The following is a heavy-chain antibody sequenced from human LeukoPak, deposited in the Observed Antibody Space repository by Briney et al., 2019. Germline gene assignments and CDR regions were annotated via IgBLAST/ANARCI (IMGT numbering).Heavy chain of an antibody. CDR3: ARSADSSGYSDY. Sequence: KTSETLSLTCTVSGGSISSYYWSWIRQPPGKGLEWIGYIYYSGSTNYNPSLKSRVTISVDTSKNQFSLKLSSVTAADTAVYYCARSADSSGYSDYWGQGTLVTVSS. V-gene: IGHV4-59*12. CDR2: IYYSGST. CDR1: GGSISSYY. J-gene: IGHJ4*02. D-gene: IGHD3-22*01.